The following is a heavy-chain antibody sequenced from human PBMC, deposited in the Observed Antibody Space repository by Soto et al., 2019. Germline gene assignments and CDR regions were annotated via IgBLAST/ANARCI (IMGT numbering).Heavy chain of an antibody. Sequence: EVQLVESGGGLLQPGGSLRLSCAASGFTFSSYSMNWVRQAPGKGLEWVSYISSSSSTIYYADSVKGRFTISRDNAKNSLYLQMNSLRDEDTAVYYCARDGPMVTIPSYYGMDVWGQGTTVTVSS. CDR2: ISSSSSTI. J-gene: IGHJ6*02. CDR1: GFTFSSYS. D-gene: IGHD2-21*02. V-gene: IGHV3-48*02. CDR3: ARDGPMVTIPSYYGMDV.